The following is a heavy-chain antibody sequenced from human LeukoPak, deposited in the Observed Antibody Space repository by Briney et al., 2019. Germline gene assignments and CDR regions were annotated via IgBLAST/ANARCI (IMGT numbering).Heavy chain of an antibody. CDR1: GFTFSSYW. CDR3: ARPPIVGATTCFDY. CDR2: IKQDGSEK. D-gene: IGHD1-26*01. Sequence: GGSLRLSCAASGFTFSSYWMSWVRQAPGKGLEWVANIKQDGSEKYYVDSVKGRFTISRDNAKNSLYLQMNSLRAEDTAVYYCARPPIVGATTCFDYWGQGTLVTASS. V-gene: IGHV3-7*03. J-gene: IGHJ4*02.